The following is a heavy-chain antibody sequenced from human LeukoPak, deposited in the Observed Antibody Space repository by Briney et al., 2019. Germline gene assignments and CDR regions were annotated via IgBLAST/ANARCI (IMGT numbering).Heavy chain of an antibody. J-gene: IGHJ4*02. CDR2: ISGSGDST. D-gene: IGHD6-13*01. CDR1: GFTFSSYW. CDR3: AKTAGIAAAADFDY. Sequence: PGGSLRLSCAASGFTFSSYWMSWVRQAPGKGLEWVSSISGSGDSTYYADSVKGRFTISRDNSKNTLYLQMNSLRAEDTAVYYCAKTAGIAAAADFDYRGQGTLVTVSS. V-gene: IGHV3-23*01.